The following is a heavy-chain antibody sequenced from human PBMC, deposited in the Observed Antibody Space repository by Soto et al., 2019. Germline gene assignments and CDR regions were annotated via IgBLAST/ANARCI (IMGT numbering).Heavy chain of an antibody. Sequence: SVKVSCKASGGTFSIYAISWVRQAPGQGLEWMGGIIPIFGTANYAQKFQGRVTITADESTSTAYMELSSLRSEDTAVYYCASSGYYDFWSGYYNAFDIWGQGTMVTVSS. CDR2: IIPIFGTA. CDR3: ASSGYYDFWSGYYNAFDI. CDR1: GGTFSIYA. V-gene: IGHV1-69*13. J-gene: IGHJ3*02. D-gene: IGHD3-3*01.